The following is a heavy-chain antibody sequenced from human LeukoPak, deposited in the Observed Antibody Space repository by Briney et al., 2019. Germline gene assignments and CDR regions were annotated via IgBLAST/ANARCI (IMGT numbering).Heavy chain of an antibody. CDR3: ARDSLVTSDASDI. Sequence: GRSLRLSCAASGFSFSRYGMHWVRQAPGKGLEWVAVIWFDGSDKYYADSVKGRFTISRDNAKKSLYLQMNSLRAEGTALYYCARDSLVTSDASDIWGQGTMVTVSS. J-gene: IGHJ3*02. V-gene: IGHV3-33*01. CDR1: GFSFSRYG. CDR2: IWFDGSDK. D-gene: IGHD2-21*02.